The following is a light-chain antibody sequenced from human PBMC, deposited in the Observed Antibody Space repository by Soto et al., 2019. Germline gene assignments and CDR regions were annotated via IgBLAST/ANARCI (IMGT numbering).Light chain of an antibody. CDR1: ISNIGNDN. CDR2: NDD. Sequence: QAVLTQPPSVSGHPGLRVTISCSGGISNIGNDNVNWYQQLPGTATKLLMFNDDKRPSGVPDRFSGSRSGTSASLAISGLQSDDEAVYFWSTWDDSLNGWVFGGGTKLTVL. V-gene: IGLV1-44*01. CDR3: STWDDSLNGWV. J-gene: IGLJ3*02.